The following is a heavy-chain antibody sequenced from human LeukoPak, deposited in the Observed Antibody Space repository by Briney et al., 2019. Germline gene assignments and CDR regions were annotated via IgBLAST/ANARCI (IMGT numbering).Heavy chain of an antibody. J-gene: IGHJ3*02. Sequence: TGGSLRLSCAASGFTFSSYAMNWVRQAPGKGLEWVSSISSSSSYIYYADSVKGRFTISRDNAKNSLYLQMNSLRAEDTAVYYCARRSQYSSSWDDAFDIWGQGTMVTVSS. CDR1: GFTFSSYA. CDR3: ARRSQYSSSWDDAFDI. CDR2: ISSSSSYI. D-gene: IGHD6-13*01. V-gene: IGHV3-21*01.